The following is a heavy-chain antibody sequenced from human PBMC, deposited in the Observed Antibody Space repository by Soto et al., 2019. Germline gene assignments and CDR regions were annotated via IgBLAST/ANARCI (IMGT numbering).Heavy chain of an antibody. Sequence: QVQLVQSGAEVKKPGASVKVSCKASGYTFTSYDINWVRQATGQGLEWMGWMNFNSGNIGYAQKFQGRVTMTRNTSTITAYMELSSLRSEDTAVYYCASDSYGSGSPVDYWGQGTLVTVSS. J-gene: IGHJ4*02. D-gene: IGHD3-10*01. V-gene: IGHV1-8*01. CDR2: MNFNSGNI. CDR3: ASDSYGSGSPVDY. CDR1: GYTFTSYD.